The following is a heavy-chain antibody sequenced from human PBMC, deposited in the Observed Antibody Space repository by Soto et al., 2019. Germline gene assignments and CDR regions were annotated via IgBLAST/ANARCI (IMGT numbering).Heavy chain of an antibody. V-gene: IGHV1-46*01. CDR1: GYTSTSYY. Sequence: GASVKVSCKASGYTSTSYYMHWVRQAPGQGLEWMGIINPSGGSTSYAQKFQGRVTMTRDTSTSTVYMELSSLRSEDTAVYYCARDSSKYYYDSSGYLFDYWPQGTLVTVSS. J-gene: IGHJ4*02. CDR3: ARDSSKYYYDSSGYLFDY. CDR2: INPSGGST. D-gene: IGHD3-22*01.